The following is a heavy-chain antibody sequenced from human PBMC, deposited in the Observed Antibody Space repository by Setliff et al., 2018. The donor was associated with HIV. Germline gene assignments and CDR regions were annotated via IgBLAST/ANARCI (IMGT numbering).Heavy chain of an antibody. Sequence: GGSLRLSCAASGFTFSSHAMSWVRQAPGKGLEWVSAISGYGFSTYYADSVKGRFTISRDNSKNTLYLQMNSLRAEDTAVYYCARSVIGYYYYGMDVWGQGTLVTVSS. J-gene: IGHJ6*02. CDR3: ARSVIGYYYYGMDV. V-gene: IGHV3-23*01. D-gene: IGHD3-10*01. CDR2: ISGYGFST. CDR1: GFTFSSHA.